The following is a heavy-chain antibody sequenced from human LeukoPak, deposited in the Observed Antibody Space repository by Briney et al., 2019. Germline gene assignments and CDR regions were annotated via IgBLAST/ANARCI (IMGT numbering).Heavy chain of an antibody. CDR1: GGSISSYY. CDR2: IYTSGST. CDR3: ARGETLSGYDFLDY. Sequence: PSETLSLTCTVSGGSISSYYWSWIRQPAGKGLEWIGRIYTSGSTNYNPSPKSRVTMSVDTSKNQFSLKLSSVTAADTAVYYCARGETLSGYDFLDYWGQGTLVTVSS. D-gene: IGHD5-12*01. V-gene: IGHV4-4*07. J-gene: IGHJ4*02.